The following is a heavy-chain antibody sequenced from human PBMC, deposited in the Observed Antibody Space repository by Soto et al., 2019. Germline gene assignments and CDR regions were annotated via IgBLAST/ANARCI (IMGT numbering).Heavy chain of an antibody. CDR3: AKGYCSSTSCSFDY. V-gene: IGHV3-23*01. D-gene: IGHD2-2*01. CDR2: ISGTGDTT. Sequence: LRLSCAASGFTFTNFAMNWVRQAPGKGLEWVSVISGTGDTTYNADSVKGQFTISRDNSMNTAFLQMNSLRAEDTALYYCAKGYCSSTSCSFDYWGQGTLVTVSS. CDR1: GFTFTNFA. J-gene: IGHJ4*02.